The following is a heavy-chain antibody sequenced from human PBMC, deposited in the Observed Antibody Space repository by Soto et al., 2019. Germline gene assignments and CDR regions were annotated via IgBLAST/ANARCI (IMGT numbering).Heavy chain of an antibody. V-gene: IGHV1-69*12. CDR3: ARVRVRFLEWLGSEG. J-gene: IGHJ4*02. Sequence: QVQLVQSGAEVKKPGSSVKVSYKASGGTFSSYAFSWVRQAPGQGLEWMGGIIPIFGTANYAQKFQGRVTITAEESTSTAYMALSSLRSEDTAVYYCARVRVRFLEWLGSEGWGQGTLVTVSS. D-gene: IGHD3-3*01. CDR1: GGTFSSYA. CDR2: IIPIFGTA.